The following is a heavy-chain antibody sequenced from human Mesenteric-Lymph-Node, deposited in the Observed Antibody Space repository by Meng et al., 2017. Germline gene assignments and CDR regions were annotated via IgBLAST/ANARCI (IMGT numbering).Heavy chain of an antibody. CDR2: ISGNGGST. D-gene: IGHD3-10*01. Sequence: GGSLRLSCAASGFTFSSYAMSWVRLAPGKGLEWVSGISGNGGSTYSAPSVKGRFTISRDNSKNTLYLQMSSLRAEDTAMYYCAKDLSTPYFFGSGSFGAWGQGTLVTVSS. CDR1: GFTFSSYA. J-gene: IGHJ5*02. CDR3: AKDLSTPYFFGSGSFGA. V-gene: IGHV3-23*01.